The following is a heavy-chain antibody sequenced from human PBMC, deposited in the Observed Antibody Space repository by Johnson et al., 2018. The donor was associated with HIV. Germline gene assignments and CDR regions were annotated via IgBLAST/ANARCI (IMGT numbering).Heavy chain of an antibody. D-gene: IGHD6-13*01. J-gene: IGHJ3*02. V-gene: IGHV3-NL1*01. Sequence: QVQLVESGGVVVQPGGSLRLSCETSRFTFDDYAMHWVRQAPGKGLEWVSVIYSGGSTYYADSVKGLFTISRDNSKNTLYLQMNSLRAEDTAVYYCARDQISAAGAFDIWGQGTMVTVPS. CDR1: RFTFDDYA. CDR2: IYSGGST. CDR3: ARDQISAAGAFDI.